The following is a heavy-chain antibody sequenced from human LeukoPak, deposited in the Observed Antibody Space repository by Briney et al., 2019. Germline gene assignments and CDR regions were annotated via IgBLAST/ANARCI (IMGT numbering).Heavy chain of an antibody. Sequence: SETLSLTCTVSGGSISSSSYCWGWIRQPPGKGLEWIGSIYYSGSTYYNPSLKSRVTISVDTSKNQFSLKLSSVTAADTAVYYCARDSSGYYGKGSYFDYWGQGTLVTVSS. CDR2: IYYSGST. CDR1: GGSISSSSYC. V-gene: IGHV4-39*01. J-gene: IGHJ4*02. D-gene: IGHD3-22*01. CDR3: ARDSSGYYGKGSYFDY.